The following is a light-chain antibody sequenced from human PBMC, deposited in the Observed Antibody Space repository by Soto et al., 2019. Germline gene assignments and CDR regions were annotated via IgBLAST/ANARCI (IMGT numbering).Light chain of an antibody. V-gene: IGLV1-40*01. CDR2: GNS. CDR1: SSNIGAGYD. Sequence: QSVLTQPPSVSGAPGQRVTICCTGSSSNIGAGYDVHWYQQLPGTAPKLLIYGNSNRPSGVPDRFSGSKSGTSASLAITGLQAEDEADYYCQSYDSSLSCVFGTGTKLTVL. CDR3: QSYDSSLSCV. J-gene: IGLJ1*01.